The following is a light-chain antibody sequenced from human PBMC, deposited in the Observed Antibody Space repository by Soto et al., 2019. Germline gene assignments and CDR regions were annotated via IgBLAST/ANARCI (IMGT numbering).Light chain of an antibody. Sequence: EVVLTQSPGTLSLSPGESATLSCRASQSVSSNYLAWYQQKPGQAPRLLIYGVSTRATGIPDRFSGSGSGTDFSLPTRRRGTEVFALYYGQQYFKPPLILGGGTKGDIK. J-gene: IGKJ4*01. CDR1: QSVSSNY. CDR2: GVS. V-gene: IGKV3-20*01. CDR3: QQYFKPPLI.